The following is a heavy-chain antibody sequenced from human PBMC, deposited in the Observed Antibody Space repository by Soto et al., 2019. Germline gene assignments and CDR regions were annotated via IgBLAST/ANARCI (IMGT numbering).Heavy chain of an antibody. V-gene: IGHV3-53*01. J-gene: IGHJ4*02. Sequence: GESLKISCVGSGFDVTTNCMRWVRQAPGKGLECVSIVCTGGATHYADSVKGRFTISRDRSKNTLYLQMNSLRAEDTAVYYCAKDLRRYCTNPDYWGQGTLVTVSS. CDR2: VCTGGAT. CDR1: GFDVTTNC. D-gene: IGHD2-8*01. CDR3: AKDLRRYCTNPDY.